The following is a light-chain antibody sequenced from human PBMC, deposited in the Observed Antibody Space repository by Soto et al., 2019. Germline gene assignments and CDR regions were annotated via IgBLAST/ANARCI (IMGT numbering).Light chain of an antibody. V-gene: IGLV2-11*01. CDR1: SNNVGGYNY. Sequence: QSALTQPRSVSGSPGQSVTICCTGASNNVGGYNYVSWYQHHPGKVPQLIIYDVTKRPSGVPDRFSGSKSGNTASLTISGLQVEDEADYYCCSYAGTYTWIFGGGTKLTVL. CDR2: DVT. CDR3: CSYAGTYTWI. J-gene: IGLJ2*01.